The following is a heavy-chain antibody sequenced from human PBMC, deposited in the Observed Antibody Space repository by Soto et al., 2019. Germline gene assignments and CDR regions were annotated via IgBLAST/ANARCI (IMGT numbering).Heavy chain of an antibody. CDR1: GFTVSSKY. D-gene: IGHD5-18*01. Sequence: GGSLRLSCAASGFTVSSKYMSWVRQAPGKGLEWVSIIYSGGNTDYADSVQGRFTVSRDNSKNTVYLQMNSLRAEDTAVYYCARDRETALVFDSWGQGTLVTVSS. CDR3: ARDRETALVFDS. CDR2: IYSGGNT. J-gene: IGHJ4*02. V-gene: IGHV3-53*01.